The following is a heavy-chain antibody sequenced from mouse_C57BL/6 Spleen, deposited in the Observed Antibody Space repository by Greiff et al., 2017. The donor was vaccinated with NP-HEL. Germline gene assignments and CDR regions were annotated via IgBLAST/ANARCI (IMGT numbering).Heavy chain of an antibody. CDR1: GYTFTDYY. J-gene: IGHJ4*01. D-gene: IGHD3-2*02. Sequence: VQLQQSGPELVKPGASVKISCKASGYTFTDYYMNWVKQSHGKSLEWIGDINPNNGGTSYNQKFKGKATLTVDKSSSTAYMELRSLTSEDSAVYYCAASGGAMDYWGQGTSVTVSS. V-gene: IGHV1-26*01. CDR2: INPNNGGT. CDR3: AASGGAMDY.